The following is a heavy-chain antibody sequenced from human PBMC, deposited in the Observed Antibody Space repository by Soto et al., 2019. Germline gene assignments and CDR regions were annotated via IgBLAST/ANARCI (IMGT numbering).Heavy chain of an antibody. CDR2: ILYDGSNK. Sequence: GGSLRLSCAASGFTFSSYGMHWVRQAPGKGLEWVAVILYDGSNKYYADSVKGRFTISRDNSKNTLYLQMNSLRAEDTAVYYCASLVVPAAPDVFDYWGQGTLVTVSS. CDR1: GFTFSSYG. V-gene: IGHV3-30*03. CDR3: ASLVVPAAPDVFDY. D-gene: IGHD2-2*01. J-gene: IGHJ4*02.